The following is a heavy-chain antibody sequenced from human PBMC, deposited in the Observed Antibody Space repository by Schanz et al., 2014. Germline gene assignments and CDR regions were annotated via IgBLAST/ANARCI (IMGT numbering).Heavy chain of an antibody. CDR1: GFSFSDYW. D-gene: IGHD3-10*01. CDR3: ARGSMVRGVIISSAFDY. V-gene: IGHV3-7*03. Sequence: EVQLVESEGGLVQPGGSLRLSCEGSGFSFSDYWMGWVRQAPGKGLEWVANIKKDGSENYYADSVKGRFIISRDNAKNSLYLQMNSLRAEDTAVYYCARGSMVRGVIISSAFDYWGQGTLVTVSS. CDR2: IKKDGSEN. J-gene: IGHJ4*02.